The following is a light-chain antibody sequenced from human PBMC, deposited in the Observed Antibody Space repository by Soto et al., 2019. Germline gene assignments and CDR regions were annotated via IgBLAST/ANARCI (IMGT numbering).Light chain of an antibody. CDR3: QQYKSYST. V-gene: IGKV1-5*01. CDR1: QSISSW. Sequence: DIQMTQSPSTLSASVGDRVTITCRASQSISSWLAWYQQKPGKAPELLIYDASSLESGVPSRFSGSGSGTEFTLTISSLQPDDIATYYCQQYKSYSTFGQGTKVEIK. J-gene: IGKJ1*01. CDR2: DAS.